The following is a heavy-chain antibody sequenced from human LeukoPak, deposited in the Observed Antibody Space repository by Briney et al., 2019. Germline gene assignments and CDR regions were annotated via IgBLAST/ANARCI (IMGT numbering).Heavy chain of an antibody. V-gene: IGHV5-51*01. Sequence: GESLKISCKGFGYSFTSYWIGWVRQMPGKGLEWMGIIYPGDSDTRYSPSFQGQVTISADKSISTAYLQWSSLKASDTAMYYCARRPLSVGTAFDYWGQGTLVTVSS. J-gene: IGHJ4*02. CDR1: GYSFTSYW. CDR2: IYPGDSDT. CDR3: ARRPLSVGTAFDY. D-gene: IGHD2-21*02.